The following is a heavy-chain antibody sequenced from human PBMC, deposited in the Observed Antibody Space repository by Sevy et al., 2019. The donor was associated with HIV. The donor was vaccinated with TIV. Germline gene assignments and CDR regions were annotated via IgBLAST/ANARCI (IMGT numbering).Heavy chain of an antibody. CDR2: IKQDGSEK. D-gene: IGHD6-19*01. J-gene: IGHJ4*02. V-gene: IGHV3-7*03. CDR1: GFTFSSYW. CDR3: ARVSGDYSSGWYGLDHFDY. Sequence: GGSLRLSCAASGFTFSSYWMSWVRQAPGKGLEWVANIKQDGSEKYYVDSAKGRFTISRDNARNSLYLQMNSLRAEDTAVYYCARVSGDYSSGWYGLDHFDYWGQGTLVTVSS.